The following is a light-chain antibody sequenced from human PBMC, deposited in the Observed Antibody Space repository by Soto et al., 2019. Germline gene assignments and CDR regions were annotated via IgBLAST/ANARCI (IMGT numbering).Light chain of an antibody. CDR1: QTVSNNY. CDR3: QQFSSYPLT. J-gene: IGKJ4*01. V-gene: IGKV3-20*01. Sequence: EIVLTQSPGTLSLSPGERATLSCRASQTVSNNYLAWYQLKPGQAPRLLIYDASSRATGIPDRFSGGGSGTDFTLTISRLEPEDFAVYYCQQFSSYPLTFGGGTKVDIK. CDR2: DAS.